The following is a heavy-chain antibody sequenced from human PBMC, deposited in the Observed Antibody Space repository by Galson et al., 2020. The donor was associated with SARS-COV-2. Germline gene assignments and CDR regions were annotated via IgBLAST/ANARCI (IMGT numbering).Heavy chain of an antibody. Sequence: ASETLSLTCAISGDSVSSNSAAWNWIRQSPSRGLEWLGRTYYRSTWYNDYAVSVKSRITINPDTSKNQFSLQLNSVTPEDTAVYYCARAHTLIVATSGYFDYWGQGTLVTVSS. J-gene: IGHJ4*02. CDR3: ARAHTLIVATSGYFDY. V-gene: IGHV6-1*01. CDR2: TYYRSTWYN. CDR1: GDSVSSNSAA. D-gene: IGHD5-12*01.